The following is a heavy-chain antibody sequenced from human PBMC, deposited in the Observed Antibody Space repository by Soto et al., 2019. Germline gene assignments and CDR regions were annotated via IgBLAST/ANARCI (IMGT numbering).Heavy chain of an antibody. V-gene: IGHV4-38-2*01. CDR1: GYSISSGYY. D-gene: IGHD5-18*01. CDR2: IYHSGST. J-gene: IGHJ4*02. CDR3: AVNGQLWDLDY. Sequence: SETLSLTCAVSGYSISSGYYWGWIRQPPGKGLEWIGSIYHSGSTYYNPSLKSRVTISVDTSKNQFSLKLSSVTAADTAVYYCAVNGQLWDLDYWGRGTLVTVSS.